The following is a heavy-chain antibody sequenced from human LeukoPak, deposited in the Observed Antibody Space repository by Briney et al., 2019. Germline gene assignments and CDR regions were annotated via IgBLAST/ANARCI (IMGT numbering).Heavy chain of an antibody. D-gene: IGHD3-10*01. V-gene: IGHV1-69*04. CDR2: IIPILCIA. CDR3: ARSSYGSGIHEVGSDY. CDR1: GGTFSSYA. Sequence: GASVKVSCKASGGTFSSYAISWVRQAPGQGVEWMGRIIPILCIANYAQKFQGRVAITADKATSTAYMALSSLRSEDTAVYYCARSSYGSGIHEVGSDYWGQGTLVTVSS. J-gene: IGHJ4*02.